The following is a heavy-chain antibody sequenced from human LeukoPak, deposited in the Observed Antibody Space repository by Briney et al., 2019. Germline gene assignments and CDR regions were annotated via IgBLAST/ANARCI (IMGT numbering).Heavy chain of an antibody. Sequence: PGGSLRLSCAASGLTVSSNYITWVRQPPGEGLEWVSVLHAAGGTYYADSVKGRFTISRHISKNTVYLQMNSLRAEDTAVYYCAREGYDSSGYPRLLDYWGQGTLVTVSS. CDR2: LHAAGGT. CDR3: AREGYDSSGYPRLLDY. J-gene: IGHJ4*02. CDR1: GLTVSSNY. V-gene: IGHV3-53*04. D-gene: IGHD3-22*01.